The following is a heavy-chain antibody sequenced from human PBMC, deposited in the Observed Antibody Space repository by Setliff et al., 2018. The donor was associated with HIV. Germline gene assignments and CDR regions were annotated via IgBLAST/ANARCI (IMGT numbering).Heavy chain of an antibody. CDR2: IYYSGHT. Sequence: SSETLSLTCSVSGDSVSNGAYYWSWIRQHPGKGLEWIGHIYYSGHTHYNPSLTSRVSISVDASKNQFSLRLSSVTAADTAVYSCASASWFSSSSGDYYYLDVWGKGASVTVSS. V-gene: IGHV4-31*03. D-gene: IGHD6-6*01. CDR3: ASASWFSSSSGDYYYLDV. CDR1: GDSVSNGAYY. J-gene: IGHJ6*03.